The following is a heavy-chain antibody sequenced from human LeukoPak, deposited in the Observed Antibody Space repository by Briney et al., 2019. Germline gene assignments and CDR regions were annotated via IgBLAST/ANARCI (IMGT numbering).Heavy chain of an antibody. Sequence: SETLSLTYTVSGGSISSYYWSWIRQPAGKGLEWIGRIYTSGSTNYNPSLKSRVTMSVDTSKNQFSLKLSSVTAADTAVYYCARVYGGNPRGHFDYWGQGTLVTVSS. J-gene: IGHJ4*02. CDR1: GGSISSYY. CDR3: ARVYGGNPRGHFDY. V-gene: IGHV4-4*07. CDR2: IYTSGST. D-gene: IGHD4-23*01.